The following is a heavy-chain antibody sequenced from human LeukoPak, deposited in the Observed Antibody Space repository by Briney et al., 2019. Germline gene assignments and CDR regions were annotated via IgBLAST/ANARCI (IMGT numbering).Heavy chain of an antibody. D-gene: IGHD3-10*01. Sequence: ASVKVSCKASGGTFSSYTISWVRQAPGQGLEWMGGIIPIFGTANYAQKFQGRVTITADESTSTAYMELSSLRSEDTAVYYCARAFRRVTVRDQYNWFDPWGQGTLVTVSS. J-gene: IGHJ5*02. V-gene: IGHV1-69*13. CDR1: GGTFSSYT. CDR3: ARAFRRVTVRDQYNWFDP. CDR2: IIPIFGTA.